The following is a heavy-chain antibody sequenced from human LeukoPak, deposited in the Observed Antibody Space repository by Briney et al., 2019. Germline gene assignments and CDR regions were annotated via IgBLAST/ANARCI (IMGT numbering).Heavy chain of an antibody. Sequence: GGSLRLSCEASGFTFSNYDMIWVRQAPGKGLEWVSIISGSGGSTYYGDSVKGRFTISRDNSKNTLYLQMNSLRAEDTAVYYCARDLFGSYYFDYWGQGTLVTVSS. CDR2: ISGSGGST. D-gene: IGHD3-10*01. CDR1: GFTFSNYD. J-gene: IGHJ4*02. V-gene: IGHV3-23*01. CDR3: ARDLFGSYYFDY.